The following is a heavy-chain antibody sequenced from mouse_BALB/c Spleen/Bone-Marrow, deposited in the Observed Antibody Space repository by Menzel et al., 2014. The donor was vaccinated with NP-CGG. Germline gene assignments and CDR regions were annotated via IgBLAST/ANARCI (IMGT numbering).Heavy chain of an antibody. CDR1: GYTFTSYW. CDR2: IDPSDSET. D-gene: IGHD1-2*01. J-gene: IGHJ3*01. CDR3: ARRGYGYGFAY. Sequence: QVQLQQSGAELVKPGAPVKLSCKASGYTFTSYWMNWVKQRPGRGLEWIGRIDPSDSETHYNQKFKDKATLTVDKPSSTAYIQLSSLTSEDSAVYYCARRGYGYGFAYWGQGTLVTVSA. V-gene: IGHV1-69*02.